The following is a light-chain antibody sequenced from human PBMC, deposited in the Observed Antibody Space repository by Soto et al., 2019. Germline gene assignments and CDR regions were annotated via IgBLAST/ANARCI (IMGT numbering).Light chain of an antibody. CDR3: QEYRNDYGT. CDR2: KAS. J-gene: IGKJ1*01. V-gene: IGKV1-5*03. CDR1: QSIDTW. Sequence: DIQMTQSPATLAASVGDRVSITCRASQSIDTWLAWYQQKVGKAPNLLIYKASRLESGVPSRFSGSGTGTEFTLTISSLQPEDFGSYYCQEYRNDYGTFGQGTKVEMK.